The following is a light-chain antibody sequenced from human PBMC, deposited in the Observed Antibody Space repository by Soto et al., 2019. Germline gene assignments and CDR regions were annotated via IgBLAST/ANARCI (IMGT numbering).Light chain of an antibody. Sequence: AIQMTQSPSSLSASVGDRVTITCRASQGIRNDLGWYQQKPGKAPKLLIYAASSLQSGVPSRFSGSGSGTVFTITTRSLQPEDFAPDYEHQVYNSPGAFGQGTTVEIK. V-gene: IGKV1-6*01. CDR1: QGIRND. CDR3: HQVYNSPGA. CDR2: AAS. J-gene: IGKJ1*01.